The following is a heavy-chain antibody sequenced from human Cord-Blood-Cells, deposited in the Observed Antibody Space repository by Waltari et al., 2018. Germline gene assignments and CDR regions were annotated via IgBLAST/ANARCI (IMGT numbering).Heavy chain of an antibody. CDR3: ARSWAGAAAGNNWFDP. CDR1: GGTFSSYA. CDR2: IIPIFGTA. Sequence: QVQLVQSGAEVKQPGSSVKVSCKASGGTFSSYAISWVRQAPGQGLEWMGWIIPIFGTANYAQKCQGRVTITADESTSTAYMELSSLRSEDTAVYYCARSWAGAAAGNNWFDPWGQGTLVTVSS. D-gene: IGHD6-13*01. J-gene: IGHJ5*02. V-gene: IGHV1-69*12.